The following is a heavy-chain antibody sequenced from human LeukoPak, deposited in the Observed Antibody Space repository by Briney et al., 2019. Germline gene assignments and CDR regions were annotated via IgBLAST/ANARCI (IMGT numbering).Heavy chain of an antibody. Sequence: PGGSLRLSCAASGFTFADYAMHWVRQTPGKGLEWVSGISWNSGNIDYADSVKGKFTISRDNSKNTLYLQMNSLRAEDTAVYYCARESRGSGYYYALGGIDYWGQGTLVTVSS. CDR1: GFTFADYA. V-gene: IGHV3-9*01. D-gene: IGHD3-22*01. CDR3: ARESRGSGYYYALGGIDY. CDR2: ISWNSGNI. J-gene: IGHJ4*02.